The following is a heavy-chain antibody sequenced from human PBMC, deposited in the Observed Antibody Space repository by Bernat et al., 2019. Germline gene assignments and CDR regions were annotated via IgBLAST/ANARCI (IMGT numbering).Heavy chain of an antibody. CDR3: AKDVAADSTNYYYYYGMDV. CDR1: GYTFTSYA. V-gene: IGHV1-3*01. D-gene: IGHD6-13*01. CDR2: INAGNGNT. Sequence: QVQLVQSGAEVKKPGASVKVSCKASGYTFTSYAMHWVHQAPGQRLEWMGWINAGNGNTKYSQKFQGRVTITRDTSASTAYMELSSLRAEDTAVYYCAKDVAADSTNYYYYYGMDVWGQGTTVTVSS. J-gene: IGHJ6*02.